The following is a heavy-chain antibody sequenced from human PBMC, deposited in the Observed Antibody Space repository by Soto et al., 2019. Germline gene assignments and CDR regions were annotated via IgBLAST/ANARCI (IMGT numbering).Heavy chain of an antibody. V-gene: IGHV3-23*01. D-gene: IGHD1-7*01. Sequence: GGSLRLSCAASGFTFSGYAMSWVRQAPGKGLEWISAISGGGRDTYYADSVKGRFTISRDNAKSTLWLQMNSLRAEDTAVYYCARDNRNFVDAWGQGTLVIVSS. CDR1: GFTFSGYA. CDR2: ISGGGRDT. CDR3: ARDNRNFVDA. J-gene: IGHJ5*02.